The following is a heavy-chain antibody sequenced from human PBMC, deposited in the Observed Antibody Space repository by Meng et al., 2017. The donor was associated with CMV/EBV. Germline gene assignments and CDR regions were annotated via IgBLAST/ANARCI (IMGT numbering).Heavy chain of an antibody. D-gene: IGHD6-6*01. J-gene: IGHJ4*02. CDR2: IRSKANSYAT. CDR1: GFTFSGSA. CDR3: TGRSSSNDY. V-gene: IGHV3-73*01. Sequence: GESLKISCAASGFTFSGSAMHWVRQASGKGLEWVGRIRSKANSYATAYAASVKGRFTISRDDSKNTAYLQMNSLKTEDTAVYYCTGRSSSNDYWGQGTRVTVSS.